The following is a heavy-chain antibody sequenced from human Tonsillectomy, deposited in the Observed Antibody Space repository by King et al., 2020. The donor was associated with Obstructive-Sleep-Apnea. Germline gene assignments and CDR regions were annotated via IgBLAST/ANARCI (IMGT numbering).Heavy chain of an antibody. V-gene: IGHV3-30-3*01. J-gene: IGHJ4*02. CDR1: GFTFSSYA. D-gene: IGHD3-10*01. CDR2: ISYDGSNK. CDR3: ARAQLWFGELYRYDADY. Sequence: VQLVESGGGVVQPGRSLRLSCAASGFTFSSYAMHWVRQAPGQGLEWVAVISYDGSNKYYADSVKGRFTISRDNSKNTLYLQMNSLRAEDTAVYYCARAQLWFGELYRYDADYWGQGTLVTVSS.